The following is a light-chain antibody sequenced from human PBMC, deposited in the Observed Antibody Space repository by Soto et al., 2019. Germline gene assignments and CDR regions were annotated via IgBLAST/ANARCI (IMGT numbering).Light chain of an antibody. Sequence: IQMTQSPSTLSASVGDRVTITCRASQSISDLLAWYQQKPGEAPKLLIYKASSLESGVPSPFSGSGSGTQFSLTISSLQPDDFATYYCQQYDNYSPFGGGTKVEIK. CDR3: QQYDNYSP. CDR1: QSISDL. CDR2: KAS. V-gene: IGKV1-5*03. J-gene: IGKJ4*02.